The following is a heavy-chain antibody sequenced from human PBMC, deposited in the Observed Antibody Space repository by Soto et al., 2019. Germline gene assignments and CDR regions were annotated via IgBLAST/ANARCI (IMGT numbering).Heavy chain of an antibody. CDR2: IYYSGST. J-gene: IGHJ5*02. CDR3: ARQYSSSSDNWFDP. D-gene: IGHD6-13*01. V-gene: IGHV4-39*01. CDR1: GGSISSSSYY. Sequence: KTSETLSLTCTVSGGSISSSSYYWGWIRQPPGKGLEWIGSIYYSGSTYYNPSLKSRVTISVDTSKNQFSLKLSSVTAADTAVYYCARQYSSSSDNWFDPWGQGTLVTVSS.